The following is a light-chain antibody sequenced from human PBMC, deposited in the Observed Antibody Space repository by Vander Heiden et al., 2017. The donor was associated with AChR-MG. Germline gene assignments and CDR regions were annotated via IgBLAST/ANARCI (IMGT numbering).Light chain of an antibody. Sequence: EIVLTQSPGTPSLSPGERATLSCRASQSVNSNYLAWYQQKPGQPPRLLIHVSTSRATGTPDRFTGSGSGTDFTLTISRLEPEDFAVYYCHQYASSPRTFGQGTKVEIK. CDR3: HQYASSPRT. J-gene: IGKJ1*01. V-gene: IGKV3-20*01. CDR2: VST. CDR1: QSVNSNY.